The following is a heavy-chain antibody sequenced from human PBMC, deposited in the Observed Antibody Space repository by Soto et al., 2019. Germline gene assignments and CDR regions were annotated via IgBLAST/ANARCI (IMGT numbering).Heavy chain of an antibody. D-gene: IGHD2-2*01. CDR2: IIPIFGTA. CDR1: GGTFSSYA. J-gene: IGHJ4*02. V-gene: IGHV1-69*01. Sequence: QVQLVQSGAAVKKPGSSVKVSCTASGGTFSSYAISWVRQAPGQGLEWMGGIIPIFGTANYAQKFQGRVTITADESTSTAYMELSSLRSEDTAVYYCARHSRRYCSSTSCRALDYWGQGTLVTVSS. CDR3: ARHSRRYCSSTSCRALDY.